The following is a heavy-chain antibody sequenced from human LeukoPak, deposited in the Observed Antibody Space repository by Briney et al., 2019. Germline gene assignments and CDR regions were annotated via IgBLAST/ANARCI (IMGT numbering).Heavy chain of an antibody. CDR1: VYSISSGYY. V-gene: IGHV4-38-2*02. J-gene: IGHJ5*02. Sequence: SETLSLTCTVSVYSISSGYYWGWIRQPPGKGLEWIGSIHHSGITYYNPSLKSRVTISVDTSKNQFSLRVDSVTAADTAVYYCAREVPAAMFHWFDPWGQGTLVTVSS. D-gene: IGHD2-2*01. CDR2: IHHSGIT. CDR3: AREVPAAMFHWFDP.